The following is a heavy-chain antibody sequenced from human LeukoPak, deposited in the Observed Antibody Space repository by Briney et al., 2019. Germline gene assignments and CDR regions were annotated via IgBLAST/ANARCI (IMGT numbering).Heavy chain of an antibody. V-gene: IGHV1-2*02. CDR2: INPNSGGT. CDR1: GYTFTGYY. J-gene: IGHJ3*02. CDR3: AGFFYDNSGDAFDI. D-gene: IGHD3-22*01. Sequence: ASVKVSCKASGYTFTGYYMHWVRQAPGQGLEWMGWINPNSGGTNYAQKFQGRITITSDESMRTVYMDLSSLRPEDSAMHYCAGFFYDNSGDAFDIWGQGTMVTVSS.